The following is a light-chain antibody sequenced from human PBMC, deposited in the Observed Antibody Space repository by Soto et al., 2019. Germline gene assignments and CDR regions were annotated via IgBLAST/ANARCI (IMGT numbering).Light chain of an antibody. V-gene: IGKV3-11*01. Sequence: EIVLTQSPATLSMSPGERATLSCRASQSVSTYLAWYQQKPGQAPRLLIFDASNRASGIPSRFSGSGSGTNFTLTISRLEPEDFAVYFCQQVSHWPPLTFGGGTKVEIK. CDR3: QQVSHWPPLT. J-gene: IGKJ4*01. CDR2: DAS. CDR1: QSVSTY.